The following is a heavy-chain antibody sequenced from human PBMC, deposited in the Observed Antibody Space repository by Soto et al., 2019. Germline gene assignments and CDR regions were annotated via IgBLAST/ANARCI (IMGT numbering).Heavy chain of an antibody. D-gene: IGHD1-26*01. CDR1: GFPFSDYY. V-gene: IGHV3-11*01. J-gene: IGHJ4*02. Sequence: PGRSLRLSCAASGFPFSDYYMSWIRQAQGKGLEWVSYISSSGSTIYYADSVKGRFTISRDNAKNSLYLQMNSLRAEDTAVYYCARDRNSFGGSYEGYWGQGTLVTVSS. CDR2: ISSSGSTI. CDR3: ARDRNSFGGSYEGY.